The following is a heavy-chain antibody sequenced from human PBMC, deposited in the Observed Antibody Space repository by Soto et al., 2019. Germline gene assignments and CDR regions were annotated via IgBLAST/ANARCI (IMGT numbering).Heavy chain of an antibody. CDR3: AKPHGSDWLLPTGFDP. Sequence: PGGSLRLSCAASGFTFSSYAMHWVRQAPGKGLEYVSAISSNGGSTYYANSVKGRFTISRDNSKNTLYLQMNSLRAEDTAVYYCAKPHGSDWLLPTGFDPWGQGTLVTVSS. V-gene: IGHV3-64*01. D-gene: IGHD3-9*01. CDR2: ISSNGGST. CDR1: GFTFSSYA. J-gene: IGHJ5*02.